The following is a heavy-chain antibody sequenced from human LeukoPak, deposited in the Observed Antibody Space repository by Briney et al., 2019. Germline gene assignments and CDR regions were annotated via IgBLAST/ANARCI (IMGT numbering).Heavy chain of an antibody. CDR2: IGTTIGYT. CDR3: ARGRGSDWNFDY. Sequence: GGSLRLSCTASGFTFSTYGMNWVRQAPGKGLEWVSSIGTTIGYTNYGDSMKGRFTISRDNAKNLLNLQMNSLRVEDTAVYYCARGRGSDWNFDYWGQGTLVTVSS. J-gene: IGHJ4*02. D-gene: IGHD1-1*01. V-gene: IGHV3-21*01. CDR1: GFTFSTYG.